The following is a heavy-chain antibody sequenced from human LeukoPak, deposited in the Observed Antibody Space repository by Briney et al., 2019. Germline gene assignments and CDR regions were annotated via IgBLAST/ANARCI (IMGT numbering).Heavy chain of an antibody. V-gene: IGHV3-23*01. J-gene: IGHJ4*02. Sequence: GGSLRLSCVASGFTFSTFAMIWVRQPPGKGLEWVSSIFPSGGEIHYADSVRGRFTISRDNSKSTLSLQMNSLRVEDTAIYYCATYRQVLLPFESWGQGTLVTVS. D-gene: IGHD2-8*02. CDR3: ATYRQVLLPFES. CDR1: GFTFSTFA. CDR2: IFPSGGEI.